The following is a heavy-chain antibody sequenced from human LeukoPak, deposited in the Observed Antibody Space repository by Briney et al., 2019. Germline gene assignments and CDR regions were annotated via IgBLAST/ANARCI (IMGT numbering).Heavy chain of an antibody. J-gene: IGHJ4*02. D-gene: IGHD6-19*01. CDR3: ARDLAGAVAGTKYFDF. Sequence: PGGSLRLSCAASGFTFTSYSMNWVRQAPEKGLEWLSYISSGSSTIYYADSVKGRFTISRDNAKNSLYLQMNSLRAEDTAVYYCARDLAGAVAGTKYFDFWGQGTVVTVSS. CDR1: GFTFTSYS. V-gene: IGHV3-48*01. CDR2: ISSGSSTI.